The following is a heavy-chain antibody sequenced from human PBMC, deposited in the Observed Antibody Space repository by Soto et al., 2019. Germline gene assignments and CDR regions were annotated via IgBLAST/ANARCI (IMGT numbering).Heavy chain of an antibody. CDR2: ICWDDGK. Sequence: QITLKESGPTLVKPTQTLTLTCTFSGFSLSTSGVCVGWFRQPPGMTLEWLAIICWDDGKRYSPSLKSRLTXPXXTSKKQVVLILTNMDPVDTATYFCAHRRQLGDFDSWGQGTLVTVSS. J-gene: IGHJ4*02. CDR3: AHRRQLGDFDS. V-gene: IGHV2-5*02. CDR1: GFSLSTSGVC. D-gene: IGHD7-27*01.